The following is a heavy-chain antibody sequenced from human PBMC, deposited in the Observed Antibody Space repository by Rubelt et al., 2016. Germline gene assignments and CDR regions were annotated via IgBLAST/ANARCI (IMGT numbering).Heavy chain of an antibody. J-gene: IGHJ5*01. CDR3: AREGGSAWGRWFDP. D-gene: IGHD3-16*01. CDR2: VYPSGGSP. Sequence: QVELVQSGAEVKKPGASVKVSCRASGYTFTNYYIHWVRQAPGQGLKGMGTVYPSGGSPSYAQTIQCKVHMTRDKATSTVHMELRSLRAEDTAVYYCAREGGSAWGRWFDPWGQGTLVTVSS. V-gene: IGHV1-46*01. CDR1: GYTFTNYY.